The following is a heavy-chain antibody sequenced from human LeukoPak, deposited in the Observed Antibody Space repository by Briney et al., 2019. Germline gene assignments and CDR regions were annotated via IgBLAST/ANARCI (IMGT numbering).Heavy chain of an antibody. D-gene: IGHD6-13*01. Sequence: PSETVSLTCAVYGGSFSGYYWSWIRQPPGKGLEWIGEINHSGSTNYNPSLKSRVTISVDTSKNQFSLKLSSVTAADTAVYYCARGQGAAAANYYYYYMDVWGKGTTVTVSS. CDR3: ARGQGAAAANYYYYYMDV. CDR1: GGSFSGYY. V-gene: IGHV4-34*01. CDR2: INHSGST. J-gene: IGHJ6*03.